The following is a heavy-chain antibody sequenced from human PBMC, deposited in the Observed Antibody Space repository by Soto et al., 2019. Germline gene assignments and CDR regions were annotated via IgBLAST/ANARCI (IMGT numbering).Heavy chain of an antibody. CDR1: EFTFSGSA. Sequence: EVQLVESGGGLVQPGGSLKLSCAASEFTFSGSAMHWVRQASRKGLEWVGRIRSKANSYATAYAASVKGRFTISRDDSKNTAYLQMNSLKTEDTAVYYCTAWNSGSQTDYWGQGTLVTVSS. CDR2: IRSKANSYAT. V-gene: IGHV3-73*02. J-gene: IGHJ4*02. CDR3: TAWNSGSQTDY. D-gene: IGHD1-26*01.